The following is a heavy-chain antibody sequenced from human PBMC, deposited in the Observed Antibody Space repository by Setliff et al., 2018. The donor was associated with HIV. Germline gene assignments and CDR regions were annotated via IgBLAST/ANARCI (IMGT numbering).Heavy chain of an antibody. CDR2: ISYDASRI. CDR1: GFTFSTFA. D-gene: IGHD7-27*01. V-gene: IGHV3-30*01. CDR3: ARQLSNSLEA. Sequence: PGGSLRLSCVASGFTFSTFAMHWVRQAPGKGLEWVSVISYDASRISYADSVKGRFTISRDNSKNTLFLQLNTLRPEDTAVYYCARQLSNSLEAWGQGTLVTVS. J-gene: IGHJ5*02.